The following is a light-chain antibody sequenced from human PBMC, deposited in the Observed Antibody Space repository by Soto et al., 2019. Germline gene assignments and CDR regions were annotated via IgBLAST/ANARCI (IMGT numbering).Light chain of an antibody. Sequence: EIVLTQSPVPLSLSPGERATLSCMASQNVWRNYLAWYQQVPGQAPRLLIYDATTRATGVPDRFTGSGSGTDFTLTISRLEPEDFAVYYCQQYGGSPPYSFGQGTKLEI. CDR2: DAT. J-gene: IGKJ2*01. V-gene: IGKV3-20*01. CDR1: QNVWRNY. CDR3: QQYGGSPPYS.